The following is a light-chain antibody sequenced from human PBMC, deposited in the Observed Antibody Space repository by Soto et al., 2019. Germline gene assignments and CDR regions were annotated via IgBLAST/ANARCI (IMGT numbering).Light chain of an antibody. CDR2: GNS. CDR3: QSYDSSLSGSRV. J-gene: IGLJ3*02. CDR1: SSNIGAGYD. Sequence: QSVLTQPPSVSGAPGQRVTISCTGSSSNIGAGYDVHWYQRLPGTAPKLLIYGNSNRPSGVPDRFSGSKSGTSASLAITGLQAEDEADYYGQSYDSSLSGSRVFGGGTKLTVL. V-gene: IGLV1-40*01.